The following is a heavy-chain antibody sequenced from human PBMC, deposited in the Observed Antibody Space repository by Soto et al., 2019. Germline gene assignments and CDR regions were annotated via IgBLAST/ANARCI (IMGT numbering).Heavy chain of an antibody. V-gene: IGHV3-23*01. CDR1: GFTFNRYG. Sequence: EVQLSESGGGLVQPGGSLRLSCAASGFTFNRYGMSWVRQAPGKGLEWVSAISGSGDSTYYADSVKGRFTISRDSSNNTLYLQMNNLRADDTALYFCVKLRLELLYLDSWGLGALVIVSP. CDR2: ISGSGDST. D-gene: IGHD1-7*01. J-gene: IGHJ4*02. CDR3: VKLRLELLYLDS.